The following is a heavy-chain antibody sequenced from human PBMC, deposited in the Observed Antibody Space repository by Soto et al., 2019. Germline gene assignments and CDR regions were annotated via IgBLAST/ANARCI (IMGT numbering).Heavy chain of an antibody. CDR2: IVVGSGNT. CDR1: GFTFTSSA. J-gene: IGHJ3*02. D-gene: IGHD3-16*01. Sequence: SVKVCCKDSGFTFTSSAVQWVRPARGQRLEWIGWIVVGSGNTNYAQKFQERVTITRHMSTSTAYMELSSLRSEETAVYYCAAVYYDYVCGNLPDLLYIRSRRTMVIGS. CDR3: AAVYYDYVCGNLPDLLYI. V-gene: IGHV1-58*01.